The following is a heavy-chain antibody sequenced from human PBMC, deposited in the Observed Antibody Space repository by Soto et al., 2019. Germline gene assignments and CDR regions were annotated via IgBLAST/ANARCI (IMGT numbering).Heavy chain of an antibody. J-gene: IGHJ4*01. D-gene: IGHD2-15*01. V-gene: IGHV4-59*01. CDR3: ARAHAPTLPFDY. CDR2: IFHGGNA. CDR1: GGSIRNVY. Sequence: SATLSLTCTVSGGSIRNVYWSWIRQSPGKRLEWIGFIFHGGNAKYNPSLKSRVTISVDTSKNQFSLSLDSVTAADTAVYFCARAHAPTLPFDYWGQGTLVTV.